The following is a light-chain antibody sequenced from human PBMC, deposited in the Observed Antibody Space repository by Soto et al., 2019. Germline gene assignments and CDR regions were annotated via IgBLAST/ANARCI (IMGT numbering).Light chain of an antibody. CDR3: AAWDDSLSGRGVV. Sequence: QSVLTQPPSASGAPGLRVTISCSGSSSNIGSNSVYWYQQLPGTAPKVLIYRTNLRPSGVPDRFSGSKSGTSASLAISGLRSEDEADYYCAAWDDSLSGRGVVFGGGTKLTVL. J-gene: IGLJ2*01. CDR1: SSNIGSNS. CDR2: RTN. V-gene: IGLV1-47*01.